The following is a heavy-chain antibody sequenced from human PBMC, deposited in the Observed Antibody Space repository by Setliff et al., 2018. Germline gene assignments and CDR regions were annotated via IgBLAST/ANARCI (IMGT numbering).Heavy chain of an antibody. V-gene: IGHV4-59*02. CDR3: ARDRTAYSYGLDV. CDR1: GGSVSPYF. J-gene: IGHJ6*02. Sequence: SETLSLTCTVSGGSVSPYFWSWIRQPPGKGLQWIGYIYHNGNTNFNPSLKSRVNMSIDTSKNQFALNLKFVTAADTAVYYCARDRTAYSYGLDVWGQGTTVTSP. CDR2: IYHNGNT. D-gene: IGHD5-18*01.